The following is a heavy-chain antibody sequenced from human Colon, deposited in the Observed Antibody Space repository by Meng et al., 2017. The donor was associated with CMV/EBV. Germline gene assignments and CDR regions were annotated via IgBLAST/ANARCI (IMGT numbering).Heavy chain of an antibody. J-gene: IGHJ6*02. CDR1: GFILRSFW. CDR3: ARDRGNWNSRGLDV. V-gene: IGHV3-74*03. Sequence: GGSLRLSCSASGFILRSFWMHWVRQVPGKGLEWVARSNSEGGVTSHADSVKGRFTMSRDNSKNMVYLQMDGLRVDDSAVYYCARDRGNWNSRGLDVWGRGTTVTVSS. CDR2: SNSEGGVT. D-gene: IGHD1-7*01.